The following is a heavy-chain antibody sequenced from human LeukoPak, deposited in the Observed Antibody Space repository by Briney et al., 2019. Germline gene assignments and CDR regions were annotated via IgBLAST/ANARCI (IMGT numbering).Heavy chain of an antibody. Sequence: PSETLSLTCTVSGGSISSYYWSWIRQPPGKGLEWIGYIYYSGSTNYNPSLKSRVTISVDTSKNQFSLKLSSVTAADTAVYYCARDPNYYDSSGRVISFFDYWGQGTLVTVSS. CDR2: IYYSGST. CDR1: GGSISSYY. V-gene: IGHV4-59*01. D-gene: IGHD3-22*01. CDR3: ARDPNYYDSSGRVISFFDY. J-gene: IGHJ4*02.